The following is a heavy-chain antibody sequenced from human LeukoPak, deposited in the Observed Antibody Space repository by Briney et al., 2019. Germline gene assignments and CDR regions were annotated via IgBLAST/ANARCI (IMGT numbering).Heavy chain of an antibody. D-gene: IGHD6-19*01. CDR3: ARGYSTGWYLSS. CDR2: INWNGGRT. Sequence: GGSLRLSCAASGFTFDDYGMAWVRQAPGKGLEWVSGINWNGGRTNYADSVKGRFTISRDNATKSLYLQMNSPRAEDTALYYCARGYSTGWYLSSWGQGTLVTVSS. J-gene: IGHJ5*02. V-gene: IGHV3-20*04. CDR1: GFTFDDYG.